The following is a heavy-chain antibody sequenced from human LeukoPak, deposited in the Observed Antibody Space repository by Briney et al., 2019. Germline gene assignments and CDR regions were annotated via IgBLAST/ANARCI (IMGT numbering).Heavy chain of an antibody. V-gene: IGHV4-39*01. CDR1: GGSISSSSYY. J-gene: IGHJ5*02. CDR3: ARQSRLLWFGELLCNWFDP. CDR2: IYYSGST. D-gene: IGHD3-10*01. Sequence: SETLSLTCTVSGGSISSSSYYWGWIRQPPGKGLEWIGSIYYSGSTYYNPSLKSRVTISVDTSKNQFSLKLSSVTAADTAVYYCARQSRLLWFGELLCNWFDPWGQGTLVTVSS.